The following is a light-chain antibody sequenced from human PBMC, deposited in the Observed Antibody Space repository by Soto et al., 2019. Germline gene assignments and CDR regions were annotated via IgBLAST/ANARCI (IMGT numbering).Light chain of an antibody. CDR3: NSYAGSNNFYV. Sequence: QSALTQPPSASGSPGQSVTISCTGTSSDVGGYNYVSWYQHHPGKAPKLIIFEVSQRPSGVPDRFSGSKSGNTASLTVSGLKAEDEADYYCNSYAGSNNFYVFGTGTKVTVL. J-gene: IGLJ1*01. V-gene: IGLV2-8*01. CDR2: EVS. CDR1: SSDVGGYNY.